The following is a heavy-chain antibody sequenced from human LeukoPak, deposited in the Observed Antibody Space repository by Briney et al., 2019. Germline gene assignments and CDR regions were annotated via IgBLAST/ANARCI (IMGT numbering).Heavy chain of an antibody. CDR3: ARGGGRAYYFDY. CDR2: INPNSGGT. Sequence: ASVKVSCKASGYTFTGYYMHWVRQAPGQGLEWMGWINPNSGGTNYAQKFQGRVTMTRDTSISTAFMELSRLRSDDTAVHYCARGGGRAYYFDYWGQGTLVTVSS. V-gene: IGHV1-2*02. D-gene: IGHD6-25*01. J-gene: IGHJ4*02. CDR1: GYTFTGYY.